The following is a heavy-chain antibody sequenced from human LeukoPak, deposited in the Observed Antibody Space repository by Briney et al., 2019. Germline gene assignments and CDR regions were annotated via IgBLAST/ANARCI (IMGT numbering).Heavy chain of an antibody. CDR1: GFTFSSHW. CDR2: IKQDGSAT. V-gene: IGHV3-7*05. J-gene: IGHJ4*02. D-gene: IGHD1-26*01. Sequence: PGGSLRLSCAASGFTFSSHWMIWLRQAPGKGLEWVANIKQDGSATYYVDSVRGRFTISRDNAKNSLYLQMNSLRAEDTAVYYCANALGAHYFDCWGQGTLDSVSS. CDR3: ANALGAHYFDC.